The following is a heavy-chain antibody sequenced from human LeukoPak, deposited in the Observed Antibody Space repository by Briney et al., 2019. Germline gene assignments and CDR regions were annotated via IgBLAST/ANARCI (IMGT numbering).Heavy chain of an antibody. D-gene: IGHD1-7*01. CDR2: INDDGSMT. CDR3: VRALTGTEDF. V-gene: IGHV3-74*01. J-gene: IGHJ4*02. Sequence: GGSLRLSCAASGFTFSSNAMSWVRQAPGKGLVWVSRINDDGSMTSYVDSVKGRFTISRDNAKNTLYLQMNSLRVEDMAVYYCVRALTGTEDFWGQGTLVTVSS. CDR1: GFTFSSNA.